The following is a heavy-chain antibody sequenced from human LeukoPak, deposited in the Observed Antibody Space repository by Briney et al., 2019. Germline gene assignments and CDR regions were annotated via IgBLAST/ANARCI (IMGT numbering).Heavy chain of an antibody. D-gene: IGHD6-19*01. Sequence: SQTLSLTCAISGDSVSSNSAAWNWIRQSPSRGLEWLGRTYYRSKWYNDYAVSVKSRITINPDTSKNQFSLQLNSVTPEGTAVYYCARGGIAVAGNPSYNWFDPWGQGTLVTVSS. CDR1: GDSVSSNSAA. V-gene: IGHV6-1*01. CDR2: TYYRSKWYN. J-gene: IGHJ5*02. CDR3: ARGGIAVAGNPSYNWFDP.